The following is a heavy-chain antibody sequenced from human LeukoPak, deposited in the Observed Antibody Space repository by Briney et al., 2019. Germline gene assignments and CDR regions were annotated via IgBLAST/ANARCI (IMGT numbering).Heavy chain of an antibody. CDR1: GYSFTSYW. V-gene: IGHV5-51*01. J-gene: IGHJ3*02. D-gene: IGHD2-2*01. CDR2: IYPGDSDT. CDR3: ARQLASSASYAFDI. Sequence: GESLKICCKGSGYSFTSYWIGWVRQMPGKGLELMGIIYPGDSDTRYSPSFQGQVTISADKSIGTAYLQWGSLKASDTAMYYCARQLASSASYAFDIWGQGTMVTVSS.